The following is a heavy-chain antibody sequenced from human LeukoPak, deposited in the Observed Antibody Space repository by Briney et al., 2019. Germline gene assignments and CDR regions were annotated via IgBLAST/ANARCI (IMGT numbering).Heavy chain of an antibody. CDR3: ARWYYDYVWGSYRSSLDY. CDR2: IKQDGSEK. CDR1: GFTFSSYW. Sequence: GGSLRLSCAASGFTFSSYWMSWVRQAPGKGLEWVANIKQDGSEKYYVDSVKGRFTISRDNAKNSLYLQTNSLRAEDTAVYYCARWYYDYVWGSYRSSLDYWGQGTLVAVSS. D-gene: IGHD3-16*02. V-gene: IGHV3-7*01. J-gene: IGHJ4*02.